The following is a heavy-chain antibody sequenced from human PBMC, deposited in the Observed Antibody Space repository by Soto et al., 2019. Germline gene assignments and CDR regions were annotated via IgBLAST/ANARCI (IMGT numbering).Heavy chain of an antibody. CDR2: IYWDDDK. D-gene: IGHD2-15*01. Sequence: QITLKESGPTLVKPTQTLTLTCTFSGFSLSTSGVGVGWIRQPPGKALEWLTFIYWDDDKRNSPFLKSRLTITTDTSNNQVGLTMTTMDPVDTATYYCAHLVVAGITYSFYSWGQGTLVTVSS. J-gene: IGHJ1*01. CDR1: GFSLSTSGVG. CDR3: AHLVVAGITYSFYS. V-gene: IGHV2-5*02.